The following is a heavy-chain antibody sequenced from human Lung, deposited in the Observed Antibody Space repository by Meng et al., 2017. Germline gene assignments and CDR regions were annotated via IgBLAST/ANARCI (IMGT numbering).Heavy chain of an antibody. D-gene: IGHD3-10*01. V-gene: IGHV1-18*01. Sequence: QVQVVPAGAEVKEPGAPVKVSCKASGYTFTTYGLSWVRQAPGQGLEWMGWISAYNGNTKYAQKVQGRVTMTRDTSTTTAYMELRNLRSDDTAVYYCVSERGGGSFDYWGQGTLVTVSS. CDR1: GYTFTTYG. CDR2: ISAYNGNT. CDR3: VSERGGGSFDY. J-gene: IGHJ4*02.